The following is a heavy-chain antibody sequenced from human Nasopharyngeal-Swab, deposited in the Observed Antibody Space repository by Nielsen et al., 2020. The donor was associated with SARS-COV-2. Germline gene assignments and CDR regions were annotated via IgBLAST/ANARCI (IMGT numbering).Heavy chain of an antibody. CDR2: ISAYNGNT. V-gene: IGHV1-18*01. Sequence: WVRQAPGQGLVGMGWISAYNGNTNYAQKLQGRVTMTTDTSTSTAYMELRSLRSDDTAVYYCARSQYCSGGSCYSGNWFDPWGQGTLVTVSS. J-gene: IGHJ5*02. CDR3: ARSQYCSGGSCYSGNWFDP. D-gene: IGHD2-15*01.